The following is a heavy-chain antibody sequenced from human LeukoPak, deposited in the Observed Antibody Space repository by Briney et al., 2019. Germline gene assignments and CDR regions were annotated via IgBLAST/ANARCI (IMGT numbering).Heavy chain of an antibody. D-gene: IGHD3-3*01. Sequence: GGSLRLSCAASGFTFDDYAMHWVRQAPGKGLEWVSGISWNSGSIGYADSVKGRFTISRDNSKNTLYLQMNSLRAEDTAVYYCAKGRQFLEWLFDYWGQGTLVTVSS. CDR2: ISWNSGSI. J-gene: IGHJ4*02. CDR3: AKGRQFLEWLFDY. CDR1: GFTFDDYA. V-gene: IGHV3-9*01.